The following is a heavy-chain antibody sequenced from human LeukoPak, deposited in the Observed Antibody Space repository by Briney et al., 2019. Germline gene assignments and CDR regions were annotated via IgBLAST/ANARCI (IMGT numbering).Heavy chain of an antibody. CDR1: SGSINSYY. D-gene: IGHD2-21*01. J-gene: IGHJ4*02. Sequence: SETLSLTCTVSSGSINSYYWGWVRQPPGKGLEWIGRIYTTGTTQYNPSLKSRVTMSIDTSTNQFSLNVRSMTAADTAVYYCGRQGDTAVHYFLDFWSQGTLVAVS. V-gene: IGHV4-4*07. CDR3: GRQGDTAVHYFLDF. CDR2: IYTTGTT.